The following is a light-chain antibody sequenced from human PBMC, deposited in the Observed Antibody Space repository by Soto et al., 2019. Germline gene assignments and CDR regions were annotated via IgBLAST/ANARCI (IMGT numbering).Light chain of an antibody. CDR2: QDN. CDR1: KLGDKY. CDR3: QTCDSSTAV. V-gene: IGLV3-1*01. J-gene: IGLJ1*01. Sequence: SYELTQPPSVSVSPGQTARITCSGDKLGDKYVSWYQQKPGQSPVMVIYQDNKRASGIPERFSGSNSGSTATLTISGTQSMDDIDYCCQTCDSSTAVFGTGTKVTVL.